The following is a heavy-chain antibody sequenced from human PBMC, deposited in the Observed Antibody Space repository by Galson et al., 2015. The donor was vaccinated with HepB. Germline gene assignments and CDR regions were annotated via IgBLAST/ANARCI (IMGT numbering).Heavy chain of an antibody. D-gene: IGHD5-18*01. J-gene: IGHJ4*02. CDR1: GFTFSSYA. Sequence: SLRLSCAASGFTFSSYAMSWVRQALGKGPQWVSAISGSGGSTYYADSVKGRFTISRDSSKNTLFLQMNSLSAEDTALYYCAKAEGKTYRYYFDYWGQGTLVTVSS. V-gene: IGHV3-23*01. CDR2: ISGSGGST. CDR3: AKAEGKTYRYYFDY.